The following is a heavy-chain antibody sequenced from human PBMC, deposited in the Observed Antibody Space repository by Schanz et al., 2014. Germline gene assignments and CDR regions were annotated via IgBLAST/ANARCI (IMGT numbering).Heavy chain of an antibody. D-gene: IGHD3-22*01. Sequence: QVQWVQSGADVKKPGTAVKVSCKASEYTFTRHYMHWVRQAPGQGLEWMGIIHSTGGTTSHAQKFQGRVTMTRDTSTSTVYMELSSLRSDDTAVYYCAKIRYDSSGYYLPYYGMDVWGQGTLVTVSS. J-gene: IGHJ6*02. CDR2: IHSTGGTT. CDR1: EYTFTRHY. CDR3: AKIRYDSSGYYLPYYGMDV. V-gene: IGHV1-46*01.